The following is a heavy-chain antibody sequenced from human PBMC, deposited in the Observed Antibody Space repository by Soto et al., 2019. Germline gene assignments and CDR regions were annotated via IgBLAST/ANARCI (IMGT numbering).Heavy chain of an antibody. J-gene: IGHJ3*02. CDR2: IYHSGST. CDR3: ASTSLVPHDAFDI. D-gene: IGHD1-26*01. CDR1: GGSISSGGYS. V-gene: IGHV4-30-2*01. Sequence: PSETLSLTCAVSGGSISSGGYSWSWIRQPPGKGLEWIGYIYHSGSTYYNPSLKSRVTISVDRSKSQFSLKLSSVTAADTAVYYCASTSLVPHDAFDIWGQGTMVTVSS.